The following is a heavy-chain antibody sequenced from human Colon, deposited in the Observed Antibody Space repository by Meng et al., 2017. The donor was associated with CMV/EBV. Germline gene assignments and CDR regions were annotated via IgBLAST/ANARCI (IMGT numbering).Heavy chain of an antibody. CDR1: GFAFSSYE. Sequence: GGSLRLSCAASGFAFSSYEMNWVRQAPGKGLEWISYISGSGSTIHYADSVKGRFTISRDNSKNTLYLQMNSLRAEDTAVYYCAKEAGAVAGLNWFDPWGQGTLVTVSS. CDR2: ISGSGSTI. V-gene: IGHV3-23*01. D-gene: IGHD6-19*01. J-gene: IGHJ5*02. CDR3: AKEAGAVAGLNWFDP.